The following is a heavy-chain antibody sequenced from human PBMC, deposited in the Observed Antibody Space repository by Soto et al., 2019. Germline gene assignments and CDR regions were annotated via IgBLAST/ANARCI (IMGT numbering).Heavy chain of an antibody. D-gene: IGHD3-22*01. J-gene: IGHJ3*02. CDR2: IYYSGDT. CDR3: ARLEIYYDSSGLFRVRGAFDI. V-gene: IGHV4-39*01. Sequence: QLQLQESGPGLVKPSETLSLTCTVSGGSISSSSYYWGWIRQPPGKGLEWNGSIYYSGDTYYNPSFRIRVTISVNTSKNQFSLKLSSVSPADTAVYYCARLEIYYDSSGLFRVRGAFDIWGQGTMVTVSS. CDR1: GGSISSSSYY.